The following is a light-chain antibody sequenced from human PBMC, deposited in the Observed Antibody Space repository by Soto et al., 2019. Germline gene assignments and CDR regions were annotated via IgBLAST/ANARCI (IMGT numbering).Light chain of an antibody. V-gene: IGKV1-5*03. CDR2: KAS. CDR3: QQYNSYPGDST. J-gene: IGKJ3*01. CDR1: QSSSSW. Sequence: DIQMTQSPSTLSASVGDRVTITCRASQSSSSWLAWYQQKPGKAPKLLIYKASSLESGVPARFSGSGSGKEFTLTISSMEPDDFATYYCQQYNSYPGDSTVGPGTKVDIK.